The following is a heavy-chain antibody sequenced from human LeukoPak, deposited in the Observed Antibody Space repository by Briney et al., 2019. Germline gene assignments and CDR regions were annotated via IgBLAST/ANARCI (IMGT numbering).Heavy chain of an antibody. Sequence: SGGSLRLSCAASGFTFSSYSMNWVRQAPGKGLEWVSSISSSSSYIYYADSVKGRFTISRDNAKNSLYLQMNSLRAEDTAVYYCARDDDFYRWFDPWGQGTLVTVSS. J-gene: IGHJ5*02. V-gene: IGHV3-21*01. CDR2: ISSSSSYI. CDR3: ARDDDFYRWFDP. CDR1: GFTFSSYS. D-gene: IGHD3-3*01.